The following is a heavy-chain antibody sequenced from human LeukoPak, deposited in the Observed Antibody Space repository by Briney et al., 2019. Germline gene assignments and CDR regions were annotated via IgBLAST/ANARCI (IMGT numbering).Heavy chain of an antibody. J-gene: IGHJ3*02. CDR1: GYTFTSYY. V-gene: IGHV1-46*01. CDR3: ASPQGNDAFDI. CDR2: INPSGGST. Sequence: GASVKVSCRASGYTFTSYYMHWVRQAPGQGLEWKGIINPSGGSTSYAQKFQGRVTMTRDMSTSTVYMELSSLRSEDTAVYYCASPQGNDAFDIWGQGTMVTVSS.